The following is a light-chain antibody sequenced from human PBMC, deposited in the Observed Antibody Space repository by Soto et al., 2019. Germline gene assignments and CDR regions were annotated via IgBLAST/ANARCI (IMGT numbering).Light chain of an antibody. V-gene: IGKV2-28*01. J-gene: IGKJ1*01. CDR3: MQTLQTPA. CDR2: LGS. CDR1: QSLLHSNGYNY. Sequence: IVMTQSPLSLSVIPGEPASISCRSSQSLLHSNGYNYLDWYLQKTGQSPQLLIYLGSNRASGVPDRFSGSGSGTDYTLKISRVEAEDVGVYYCMQTLQTPAFGQGTKVDIK.